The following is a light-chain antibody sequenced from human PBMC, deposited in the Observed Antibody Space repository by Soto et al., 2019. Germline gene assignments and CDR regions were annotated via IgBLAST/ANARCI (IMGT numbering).Light chain of an antibody. V-gene: IGKV1-5*03. Sequence: DIQMTQSPSTLSASVGDTVTITCRASQTISGWLAWYQQKPGKAPKLLIYRTSTLENGVPSRFSGSGSGTEFTLSISSLQSDDSATYWCQHYNTYSLTWTFGQGTMVEIK. CDR3: QHYNTYSLTWT. J-gene: IGKJ1*01. CDR2: RTS. CDR1: QTISGW.